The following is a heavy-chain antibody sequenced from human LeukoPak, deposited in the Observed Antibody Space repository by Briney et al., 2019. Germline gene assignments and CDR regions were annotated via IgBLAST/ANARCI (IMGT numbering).Heavy chain of an antibody. CDR1: GFTFSSYA. Sequence: GGSLRLSCAASGFTFSSYAMSWVRQAPGKGLEWVSGINWNGGSTGYADSVKGRFTISRDNAKNPLYLQMNSLRAEDTALYYCASITIFGVASLWGQGTLVTVSS. CDR2: INWNGGST. J-gene: IGHJ4*02. D-gene: IGHD3-3*01. CDR3: ASITIFGVASL. V-gene: IGHV3-20*04.